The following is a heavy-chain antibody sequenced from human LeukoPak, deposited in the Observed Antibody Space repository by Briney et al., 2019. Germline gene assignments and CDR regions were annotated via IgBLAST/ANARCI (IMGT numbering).Heavy chain of an antibody. CDR1: GYTFTSYG. V-gene: IGHV1-24*01. J-gene: IGHJ4*02. D-gene: IGHD3-9*01. Sequence: ASVTVSCTASGYTFTSYGISWVRQAPGKGLEWMGGFDPEDGETIYAQKFQGRVTMTEDTSTDTAYMELSSLRSEDTAVYYCASLDWSYGYWGQGTLVTVSS. CDR3: ASLDWSYGY. CDR2: FDPEDGET.